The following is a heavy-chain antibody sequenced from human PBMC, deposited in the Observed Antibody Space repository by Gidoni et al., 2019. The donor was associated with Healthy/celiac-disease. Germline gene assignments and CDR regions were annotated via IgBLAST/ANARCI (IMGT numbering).Heavy chain of an antibody. CDR2: ISGSGGST. D-gene: IGHD6-19*01. Sequence: EVQLLESGGSLVQPGGSLRLSCAASGFTFSSYAMGWVRQAPGKGLGGVSAISGSGGSTYYADSVKGRFTISRDNSKNTLYLQMNSLRAEDTAVYYCAKDFPISEMAGPFGYWGQGTLVTVSS. V-gene: IGHV3-23*01. CDR1: GFTFSSYA. CDR3: AKDFPISEMAGPFGY. J-gene: IGHJ4*02.